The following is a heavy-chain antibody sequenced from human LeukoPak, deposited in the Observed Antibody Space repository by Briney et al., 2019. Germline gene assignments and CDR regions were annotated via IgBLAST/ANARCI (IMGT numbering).Heavy chain of an antibody. CDR1: GGSFSGYY. V-gene: IGHV4-34*01. CDR3: ARAGLRSCSGGSCYSHYMDV. Sequence: PSETLSLTCAVSGGSFSGYYWSWIRQPPGKGLEWIGEINHSGSTNYNPSLKSRVTISVHTSKNQFSLKLSSVTAADTAVYYCARAGLRSCSGGSCYSHYMDVWGKGTTVTVSS. D-gene: IGHD2-15*01. CDR2: INHSGST. J-gene: IGHJ6*03.